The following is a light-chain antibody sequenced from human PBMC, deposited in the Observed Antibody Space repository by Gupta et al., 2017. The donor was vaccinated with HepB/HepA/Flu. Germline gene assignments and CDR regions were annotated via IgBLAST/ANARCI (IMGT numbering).Light chain of an antibody. CDR3: QAWDSSTGV. V-gene: IGLV3-1*01. CDR2: QNS. CDR1: NLGDKY. J-gene: IGLJ2*01. Sequence: SSALTHPPSVSVSPGHPASLTCSGDNLGDKYACCYQQKPGQSPVLVIYQNSKRPSGTPERFSGSNSGNTATLTISGTQAMDEADYYCQAWDSSTGVFGGGTKLTVL.